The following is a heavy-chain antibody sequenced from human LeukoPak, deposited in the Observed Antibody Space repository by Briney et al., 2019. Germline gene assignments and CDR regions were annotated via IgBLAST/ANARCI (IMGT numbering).Heavy chain of an antibody. CDR2: ISGSGGST. D-gene: IGHD3/OR15-3a*01. J-gene: IGHJ4*02. CDR1: GFTFSSYA. Sequence: GGSLRLSCAASGFTFSSYAMSWVRQAPGKGLEWVSAISGSGGSTYYTDSVKGRFTISRDNSKNTLYLQMNSLRAEDTAAYYCAKGWTGYHPPYYFDYWGQGTLVTVSS. CDR3: AKGWTGYHPPYYFDY. V-gene: IGHV3-23*01.